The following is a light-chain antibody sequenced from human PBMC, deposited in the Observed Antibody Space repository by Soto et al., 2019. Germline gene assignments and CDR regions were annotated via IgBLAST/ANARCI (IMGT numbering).Light chain of an antibody. Sequence: DIQMTQSPSTLSASVGDRVTITCRASQSISIWLAWYQQKPGKAPKLLIYKASSLESGVPSSFSGSGSGTESTLTISSLQPDDFATYYCQQYNSYPLTFGGGTTVELK. CDR2: KAS. CDR3: QQYNSYPLT. V-gene: IGKV1-5*03. J-gene: IGKJ4*01. CDR1: QSISIW.